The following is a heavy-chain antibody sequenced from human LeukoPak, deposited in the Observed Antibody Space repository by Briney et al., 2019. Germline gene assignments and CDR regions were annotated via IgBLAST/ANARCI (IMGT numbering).Heavy chain of an antibody. V-gene: IGHV3-48*02. J-gene: IGHJ4*02. CDR1: GFTFSSYS. CDR3: ARILGLTLDY. Sequence: GGSLRLSCAASGFTFSSYSMNWVRQAPGKGLEWVSYISLGGDTIYYAGSVRGRFTISRDAAGNSLYLQMNSLRDEDTAVYYCARILGLTLDYWGQGTLVTFSS. CDR2: ISLGGDTI. D-gene: IGHD1-14*01.